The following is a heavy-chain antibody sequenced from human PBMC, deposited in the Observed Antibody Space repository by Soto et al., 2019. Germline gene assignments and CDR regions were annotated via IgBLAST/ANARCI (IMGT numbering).Heavy chain of an antibody. CDR1: GFTFSSYS. CDR2: ISSSSSYK. J-gene: IGHJ6*02. Sequence: EVQLVESGGGLVKPGGSLRLSCAASGFTFSSYSMNWVRQAPGKGLEWVSSISSSSSYKYYADSVKGRFTISRDSAKNSLYLQMNSLRAEDTAVYYCASEQWAGGMDVWGQGTTVTVSS. D-gene: IGHD6-19*01. V-gene: IGHV3-21*01. CDR3: ASEQWAGGMDV.